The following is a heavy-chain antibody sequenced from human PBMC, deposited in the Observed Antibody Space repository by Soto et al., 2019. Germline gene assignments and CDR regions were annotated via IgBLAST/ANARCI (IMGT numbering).Heavy chain of an antibody. Sequence: EMQLVESGGGLVQPGGSLRLSCVASEFTFSSYELNWVRQAPGKGLEWVSYISSSGTTIYYTDSVKGRFTISRDNAKKSLYLEMNSLRAEDTAVYYCVRFGGAAAGPGDYWGQGTLVTVSS. CDR2: ISSSGTTI. D-gene: IGHD6-13*01. CDR1: EFTFSSYE. V-gene: IGHV3-48*03. CDR3: VRFGGAAAGPGDY. J-gene: IGHJ4*02.